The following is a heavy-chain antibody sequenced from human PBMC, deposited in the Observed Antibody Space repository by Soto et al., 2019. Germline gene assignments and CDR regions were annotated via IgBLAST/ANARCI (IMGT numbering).Heavy chain of an antibody. D-gene: IGHD4-17*01. Sequence: GGSLRLSCAASGFTVSSNYMSWVRQAPGKGLEWVSVIYSGGSTYYADSVKGRFTISRDNSKNTLYLQMNSLRAEDTAVYYCAVSNYGDYMGLYYYYMDVWGKGTTVTVSS. CDR2: IYSGGST. CDR1: GFTVSSNY. V-gene: IGHV3-66*01. CDR3: AVSNYGDYMGLYYYYMDV. J-gene: IGHJ6*03.